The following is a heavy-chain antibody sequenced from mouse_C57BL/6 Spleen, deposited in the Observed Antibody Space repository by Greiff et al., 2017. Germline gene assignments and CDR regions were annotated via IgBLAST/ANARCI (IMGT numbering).Heavy chain of an antibody. D-gene: IGHD1-1*01. CDR2: FHPYNDDT. Sequence: VKLMESGAELVKPGASVKMSCKASGYTFTTYPIEWMKQNHGKSLEWIGNFHPYNDDTKYNEKFKGKATLTVEKSSSTVYLELSRLTSDDSAVYYCARGEDYGSRDYAMDYWGQGTSVTVSS. CDR1: GYTFTTYP. J-gene: IGHJ4*01. CDR3: ARGEDYGSRDYAMDY. V-gene: IGHV1-47*01.